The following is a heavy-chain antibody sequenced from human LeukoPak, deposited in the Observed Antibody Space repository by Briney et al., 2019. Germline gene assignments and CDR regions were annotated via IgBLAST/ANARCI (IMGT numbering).Heavy chain of an antibody. CDR2: ISYDGSNK. Sequence: PGGSLRLSCAASGFTFSSYGMHWVRQAPGKGLEWVAVISYDGSNKYYADSVKGRFTISRDNSKNTLYLQMNSLRAEDTAVYYCAKEGRRGYDSSGYYGDYWGQGTLVTVSS. CDR1: GFTFSSYG. CDR3: AKEGRRGYDSSGYYGDY. D-gene: IGHD3-22*01. J-gene: IGHJ4*02. V-gene: IGHV3-30*18.